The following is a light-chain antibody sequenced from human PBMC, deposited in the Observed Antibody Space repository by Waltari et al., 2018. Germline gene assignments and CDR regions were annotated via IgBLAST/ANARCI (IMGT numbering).Light chain of an antibody. CDR1: NSDVGGYNY. V-gene: IGLV2-14*03. Sequence: QSTLTQPASVSGSPGQSITISCTGTNSDVGGYNYVSWYQQLPGKAPKLMIYDVNKWPSGFSNRFSGSKSGNTASLTISGLQAEDEADYYCSSYTNRDTHVIFGGVTKLTVL. CDR3: SSYTNRDTHVI. CDR2: DVN. J-gene: IGLJ2*01.